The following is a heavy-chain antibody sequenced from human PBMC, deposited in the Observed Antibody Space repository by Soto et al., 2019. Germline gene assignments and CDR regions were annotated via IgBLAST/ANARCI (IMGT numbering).Heavy chain of an antibody. CDR3: ARTPYADYATGWLDP. CDR1: GFSFSSYI. J-gene: IGHJ5*02. CDR2: ISSSASYI. Sequence: GGSLRLSCAASGFSFSSYIMNWVRQAPGKGLEWVSSISSSASYIYYAHSMKGRFTISRDNAKNSLYLQMNSLRAEDTAVYYCARTPYADYATGWLDPWGQGSLVTVSS. V-gene: IGHV3-21*01. D-gene: IGHD4-17*01.